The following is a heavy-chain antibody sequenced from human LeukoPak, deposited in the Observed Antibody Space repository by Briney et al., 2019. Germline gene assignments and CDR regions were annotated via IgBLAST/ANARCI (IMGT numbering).Heavy chain of an antibody. CDR1: GYTFTSYY. D-gene: IGHD3-22*01. J-gene: IGHJ4*02. CDR3: ARGLGYDSSGYYSQFDY. V-gene: IGHV1-46*01. CDR2: INPSGGST. Sequence: GASVKVSCKASGYTFTSYYMHWVRQAPGQGLEWMGIINPSGGSTSYAQKFQGRVTMTRNTSISTAYMELSSLRSEDTAVYYCARGLGYDSSGYYSQFDYWGQGTLVTVSS.